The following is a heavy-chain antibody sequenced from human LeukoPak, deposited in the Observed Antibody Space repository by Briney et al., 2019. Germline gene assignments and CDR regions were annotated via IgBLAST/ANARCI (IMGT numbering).Heavy chain of an antibody. CDR2: ISAYNGKT. D-gene: IGHD1-26*01. Sequence: ASVKVSCKASGYTFTSYGINWVRQAPGQGLEWMGWISAYNGKTNSAQKVQGRVTMTTDTSTSTAYMELRSLRSGDTAVYYCARDGEPYSGSFYFDYWGQGTLVAVSS. CDR1: GYTFTSYG. J-gene: IGHJ4*02. CDR3: ARDGEPYSGSFYFDY. V-gene: IGHV1-18*01.